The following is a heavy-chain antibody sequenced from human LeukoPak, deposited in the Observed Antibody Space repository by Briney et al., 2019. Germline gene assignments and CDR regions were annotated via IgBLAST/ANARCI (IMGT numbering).Heavy chain of an antibody. Sequence: GASVTVSCKAFGYTFTGYYIHWVRQAPGQGLEWMGWINPNSGGTNYAQKFRGRVTMTRDTSISTAYMELSRLRSDDTAVYYCARVAFSIDYGGNTEHFQHWGQGTLVTVSS. J-gene: IGHJ1*01. V-gene: IGHV1-2*02. CDR3: ARVAFSIDYGGNTEHFQH. D-gene: IGHD4-23*01. CDR1: GYTFTGYY. CDR2: INPNSGGT.